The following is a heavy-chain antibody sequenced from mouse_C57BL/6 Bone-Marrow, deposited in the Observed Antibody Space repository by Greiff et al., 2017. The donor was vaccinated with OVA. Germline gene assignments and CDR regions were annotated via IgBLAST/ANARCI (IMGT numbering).Heavy chain of an antibody. CDR1: GFTFSDYY. D-gene: IGHD2-4*01. V-gene: IGHV5-16*01. CDR2: INYDGSST. J-gene: IGHJ2*01. Sequence: EVHLVESEGGLVQPGSSMKLSCTASGFTFSDYYMAWVRQVPEKGLEWVANINYDGSSTYYLDSLKSRFIISRDNAKNILYLQMSSLKSEDTATYYCARKGYYDYYFDYWGQGTTLTVSS. CDR3: ARKGYYDYYFDY.